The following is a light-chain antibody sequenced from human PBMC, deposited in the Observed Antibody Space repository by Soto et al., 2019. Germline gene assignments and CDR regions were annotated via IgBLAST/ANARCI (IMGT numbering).Light chain of an antibody. Sequence: DIVMTQSPDSLAVSLGERATINCKSSQSVLYSSNNKNYLTWYQQKPGQPPRLLIYWASTRESGVPDRFSGSGSGTDFTLTISSLQAEDVAVYYCQHHYSTPPAFGGWTKVEIK. CDR3: QHHYSTPPA. V-gene: IGKV4-1*01. CDR1: QSVLYSSNNKNY. J-gene: IGKJ4*02. CDR2: WAS.